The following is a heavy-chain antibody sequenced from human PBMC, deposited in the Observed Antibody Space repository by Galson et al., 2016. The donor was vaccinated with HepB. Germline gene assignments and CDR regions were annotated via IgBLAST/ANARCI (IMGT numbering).Heavy chain of an antibody. CDR1: GGTFRSYA. V-gene: IGHV1-69*06. CDR3: ARSREADSSSWLNDAFDI. J-gene: IGHJ3*02. Sequence: SVKVSCKASGGTFRSYAISWLRQAPGQGLEWMGGIIPIFGTADSAQKFQGRVTFTADKSTSTAYMELSSLRSEDTAVYYCARSREADSSSWLNDAFDIWGQGTMVTVSS. D-gene: IGHD6-13*01. CDR2: IIPIFGTA.